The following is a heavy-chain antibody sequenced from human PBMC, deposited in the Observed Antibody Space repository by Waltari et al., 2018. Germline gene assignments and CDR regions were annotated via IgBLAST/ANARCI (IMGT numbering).Heavy chain of an antibody. D-gene: IGHD2-21*01. CDR2: INPSGGST. CDR3: ASDTGALWMDV. CDR1: EYTFTSSY. V-gene: IGHV1-46*01. Sequence: QVQLVQSGAEVKKPGASVKISCKTSEYTFTSSYVHWVRQAPGQGLEWRGIINPSGGSTIYAQKCQGRVTMTRDTSTSTVYMELSSLRSEDTAVYYCASDTGALWMDVWGQGTTVTVSS. J-gene: IGHJ6*02.